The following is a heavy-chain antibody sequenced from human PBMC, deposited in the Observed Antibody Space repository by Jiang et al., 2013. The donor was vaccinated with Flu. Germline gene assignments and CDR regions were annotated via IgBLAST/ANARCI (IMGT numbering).Heavy chain of an antibody. CDR1: GDSVSSNTAA. J-gene: IGHJ4*02. V-gene: IGHV6-1*01. D-gene: IGHD3-10*01. CDR3: ARSPDYYGSGSLDY. CDR2: TFYRSRWYI. Sequence: SLTCAISGDSVSSNTAAWNWIRLSPSSGLEWLGRTFYRSRWYIEYAESVKSRLTIKSDTSKNQFSLQMNSVTPEDTAVYYCARSPDYYGSGSLDYWGQGILVTVSS.